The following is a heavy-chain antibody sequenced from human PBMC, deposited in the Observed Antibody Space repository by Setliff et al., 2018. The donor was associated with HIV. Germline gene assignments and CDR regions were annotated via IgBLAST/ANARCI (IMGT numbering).Heavy chain of an antibody. CDR2: IHTSGGT. CDR1: GASTHDEY. CDR3: ARLNRRGFSAYNSNFDL. D-gene: IGHD5-12*01. V-gene: IGHV4-4*09. Sequence: LSLTCTASGASTHDEYLNWIRQPPGKGLEWLGYIHTSGGTMFNPSHQSRLSMSVGASKTHFSLRLVSVTAADTAIYFCARLNRRGFSAYNSNFDLWGQGTLVTVS. J-gene: IGHJ4*02.